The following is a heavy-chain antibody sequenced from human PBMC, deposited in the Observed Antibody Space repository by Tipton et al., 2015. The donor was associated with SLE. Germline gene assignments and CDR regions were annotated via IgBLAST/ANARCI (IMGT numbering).Heavy chain of an antibody. J-gene: IGHJ3*02. CDR1: GGSFSGYY. CDR2: INHSGST. V-gene: IGHV4-34*01. D-gene: IGHD6-19*01. Sequence: TLSLTCAVYGGSFSGYYWSWIRQPPGKGLEWIGEINHSGSTNYNPSLKSRVPISVDTSKNQFSLRLSSVTAADTGVIYCARAPYRNAWYGAFDIWGQGTAVTVSS. CDR3: ARAPYRNAWYGAFDI.